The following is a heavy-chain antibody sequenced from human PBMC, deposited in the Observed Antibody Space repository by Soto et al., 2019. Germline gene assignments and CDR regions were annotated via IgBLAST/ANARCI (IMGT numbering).Heavy chain of an antibody. CDR1: GFTFSSYS. J-gene: IGHJ3*02. Sequence: GGSLRLSCAASGFTFSSYSMNWVRQAPGKGLEWVSYISSSSSTIYYADSVKGRFTISRDNAKNSLYLQMNSLRAEDTAVYYCAKLPIWSGYYISAFDIWGQGTMVTVSS. CDR3: AKLPIWSGYYISAFDI. D-gene: IGHD3-3*01. CDR2: ISSSSSTI. V-gene: IGHV3-48*01.